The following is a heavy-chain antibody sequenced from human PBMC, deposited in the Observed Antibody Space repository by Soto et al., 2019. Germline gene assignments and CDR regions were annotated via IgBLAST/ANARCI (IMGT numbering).Heavy chain of an antibody. J-gene: IGHJ4*02. V-gene: IGHV1-18*01. D-gene: IGHD2-15*01. Sequence: QVQLVQSGAEVKKPGASVKVSCKASGYTFTSYGISWVRQAPGQGLEWMGWISAYNGNTNYAQKLQGRVTMTTDTSTSTAYMRLRSLRSDGTAVYYCARERDIVVVVAATLAYWGQGTLVTVSS. CDR1: GYTFTSYG. CDR2: ISAYNGNT. CDR3: ARERDIVVVVAATLAY.